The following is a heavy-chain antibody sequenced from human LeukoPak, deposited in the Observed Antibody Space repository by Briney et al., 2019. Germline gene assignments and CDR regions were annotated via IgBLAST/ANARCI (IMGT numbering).Heavy chain of an antibody. J-gene: IGHJ6*02. V-gene: IGHV4-34*01. D-gene: IGHD3-9*01. CDR2: INHSGST. CDR3: ARITIFPPVYYYYGMDV. Sequence: SETLSLTCAVYGGSFSGYYWSWIRQPPGKGLEWIGEINHSGSTNYNPSLKSRVTISVDTSKHQFSLRLSSVTAADTAVYYCARITIFPPVYYYYGMDVWGQGTTVTVSS. CDR1: GGSFSGYY.